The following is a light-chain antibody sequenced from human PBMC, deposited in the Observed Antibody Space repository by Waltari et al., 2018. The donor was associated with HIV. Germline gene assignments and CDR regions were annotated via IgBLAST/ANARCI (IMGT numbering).Light chain of an antibody. Sequence: QSVLSQPPSASGTPGQRVTFSCSGSSSNIGSNHVYWYQQFPGTAPKLLIYRNYQRPSGVPDRFSGSKSGTSASLAISVLRSEDEADYYCAVWDVSLYGRVFGGGTKLTVL. CDR3: AVWDVSLYGRV. J-gene: IGLJ3*02. CDR2: RNY. CDR1: SSNIGSNH. V-gene: IGLV1-47*01.